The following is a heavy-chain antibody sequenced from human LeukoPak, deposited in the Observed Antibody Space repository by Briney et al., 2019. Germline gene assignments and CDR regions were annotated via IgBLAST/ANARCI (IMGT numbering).Heavy chain of an antibody. J-gene: IGHJ4*02. V-gene: IGHV3-11*01. CDR2: ISSSGNTI. D-gene: IGHD3-3*01. CDR1: GFTFSDYY. CDR3: AKVPDDFWSGYYRY. Sequence: GGSLRLSCAASGFTFSDYYMSWIRQAPGKGLEWVSYISSSGNTIYYADSVKGRFTISRDNSKNTLYLQMNSLRAEDTAVYYCAKVPDDFWSGYYRYWGQGTLVTVSS.